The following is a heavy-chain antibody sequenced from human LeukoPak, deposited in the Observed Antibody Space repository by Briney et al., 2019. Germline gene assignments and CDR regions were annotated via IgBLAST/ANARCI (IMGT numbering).Heavy chain of an antibody. CDR1: GFTFSYYA. J-gene: IGHJ4*02. D-gene: IGHD2-2*01. CDR2: SGSGGST. V-gene: IGHV3-23*01. Sequence: GGSLRLSCAASGFTFSYYAMTWVRQAPGKGLEWVSVSGSGGSTYYADSVKGRFTISRDNSKNTLYLQMNSLRAEDTAVYYCAKDHLYCSSTSCYVFDYWGQGTLVTVSS. CDR3: AKDHLYCSSTSCYVFDY.